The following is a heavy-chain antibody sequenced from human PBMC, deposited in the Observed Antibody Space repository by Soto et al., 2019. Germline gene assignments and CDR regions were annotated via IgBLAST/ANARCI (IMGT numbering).Heavy chain of an antibody. V-gene: IGHV1-69*01. J-gene: IGHJ4*02. D-gene: IGHD3-22*01. CDR3: ARDTVNYSDSSGYYLGGLDY. CDR2: IIPMFGIA. Sequence: QVQLVQSGAEVKKPGSSVKVSCKASGGTFSSYAITWVRQAPGQGLEWMGGIIPMFGIANYAQTFQGRVTITADESTSTAYMELSGLRSEDTALYYCARDTVNYSDSSGYYLGGLDYWGQGTLVTVSS. CDR1: GGTFSSYA.